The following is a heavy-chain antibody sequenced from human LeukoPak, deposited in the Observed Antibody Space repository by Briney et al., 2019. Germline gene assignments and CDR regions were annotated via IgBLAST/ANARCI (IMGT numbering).Heavy chain of an antibody. J-gene: IGHJ5*02. CDR3: ARHGSGTSLALYP. CDR1: GGSMSSYY. D-gene: IGHD3-10*01. CDR2: ISYSGTT. V-gene: IGHV4-59*08. Sequence: SETLSLTCTVSGGSMSSYYWSWIRQSPGKGLEWVGYISYSGTTNYNPSLKSRVTISLGMSKNRFSLNLTSVTAADTAVYYCARHGSGTSLALYPWGQGTLVTVSS.